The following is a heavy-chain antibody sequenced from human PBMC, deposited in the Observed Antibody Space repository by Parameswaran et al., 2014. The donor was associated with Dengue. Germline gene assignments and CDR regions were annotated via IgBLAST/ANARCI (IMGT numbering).Heavy chain of an antibody. Sequence: ARWIRQPPGKALEWLALIDWDDDKYYSTSLKTRLTISKDTSKNQVVLTMTNMDPVDTATYYCARISVRAHSSTNIFDYWGQGTLVTVSS. V-gene: IGHV2-70*01. J-gene: IGHJ4*02. D-gene: IGHD3-10*01. CDR3: ARISVRAHSSTNIFDY. CDR2: IDWDDDK.